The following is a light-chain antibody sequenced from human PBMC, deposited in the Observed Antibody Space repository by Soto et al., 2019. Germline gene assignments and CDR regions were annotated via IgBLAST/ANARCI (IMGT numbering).Light chain of an antibody. CDR1: QGISNY. CDR3: QKYDRAPFT. V-gene: IGKV1-27*01. CDR2: AAS. J-gene: IGKJ3*01. Sequence: IQMTQSPSSLSASVGDRVTITCRASQGISNYLAWYQQKPGKVPKLLIFAASTLQSVVPSRFSGSGSGTDFTLTISSLQPEDVATYFCQKYDRAPFTFGPGTKVDIK.